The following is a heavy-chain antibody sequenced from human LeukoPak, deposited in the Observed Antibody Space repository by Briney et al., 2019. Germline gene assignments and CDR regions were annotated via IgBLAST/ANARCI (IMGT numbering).Heavy chain of an antibody. V-gene: IGHV4-30-2*01. CDR3: ARGGTMVRGVIDWFDP. D-gene: IGHD3-10*01. J-gene: IGHJ5*02. CDR2: IYHSGST. CDR1: GGSISSGGYS. Sequence: SETLSLTCAVSGGSISSGGYSWSWIRQPPGKGLEWIGYIYHSGSTYYNPSLKSRVTISVDRSKNQFSLKLSSVTAADTAVYYCARGGTMVRGVIDWFDPWGQGTLVTVSS.